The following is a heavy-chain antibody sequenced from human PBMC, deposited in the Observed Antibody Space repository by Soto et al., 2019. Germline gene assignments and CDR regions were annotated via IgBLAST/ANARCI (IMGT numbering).Heavy chain of an antibody. CDR3: ARDQSCCWALGMDV. V-gene: IGHV3-30-3*01. CDR1: GFTFSSHA. CDR2: ILDDGSNK. Sequence: QVQLVESGGGVVQPGRSLRLSCAASGFTFSSHAVHWVRQAPGKGLEWVAVILDDGSNKYYADPVKGRFTISRDNSKNTLYLQMNNLRAEDTAVYYCARDQSCCWALGMDVWGQGTTVTVSS. D-gene: IGHD2-15*01. J-gene: IGHJ6*02.